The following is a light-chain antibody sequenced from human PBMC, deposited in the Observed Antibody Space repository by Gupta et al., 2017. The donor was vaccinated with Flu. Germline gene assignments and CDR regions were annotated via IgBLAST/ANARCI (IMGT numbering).Light chain of an antibody. CDR1: QNIDES. CDR3: QQTYVAPFT. Sequence: DIQLTQSPSSLSAAVGDRVTITCRASQNIDESLNWYQQRPGQSPAPLIFHSSTLESGVPSRFSGSGSGTDFTLSISNLHAEDFATYHCQQTYVAPFTFGQGTRLDI. V-gene: IGKV1-39*01. CDR2: HSS. J-gene: IGKJ5*01.